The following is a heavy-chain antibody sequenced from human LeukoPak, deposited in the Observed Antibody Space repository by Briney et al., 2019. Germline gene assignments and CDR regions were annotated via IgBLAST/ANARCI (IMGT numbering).Heavy chain of an antibody. V-gene: IGHV3-33*06. D-gene: IGHD1-26*01. J-gene: IGHJ5*01. CDR3: AKELPNGSYLGFNFDS. Sequence: PGGSLRLSCVASGFTFSSYGMHWVRQAPGKGLEWVALIWYDGSDKYYADSVRGRFTISRDNSKNTLYLQMNSLGAEDTAVYYCAKELPNGSYLGFNFDSWGQGTLVTVSS. CDR1: GFTFSSYG. CDR2: IWYDGSDK.